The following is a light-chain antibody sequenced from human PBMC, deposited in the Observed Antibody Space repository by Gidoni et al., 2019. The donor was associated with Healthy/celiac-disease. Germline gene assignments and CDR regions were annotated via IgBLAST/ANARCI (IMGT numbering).Light chain of an antibody. V-gene: IGLV2-11*01. Sequence: QSALTQPRSVSGSPGQSVTISCTGTSSDVGAYNYVSWYQQPPGKAPKLMIYDVSERPSGVPDRFSGSKSGNTASLTISGLQAEDEADYYCCSYAGSYTFGVFGTGTKVTVL. CDR2: DVS. CDR1: SSDVGAYNY. CDR3: CSYAGSYTFGV. J-gene: IGLJ1*01.